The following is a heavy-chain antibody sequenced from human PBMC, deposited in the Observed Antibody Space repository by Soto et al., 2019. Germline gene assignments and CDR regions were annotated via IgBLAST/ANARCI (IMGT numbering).Heavy chain of an antibody. CDR1: GYTFTSYG. J-gene: IGHJ5*02. CDR2: ISAYSGNT. Sequence: ASVKVSCKASGYTFTSYGISWVRQAPGQGLEWMGWISAYSGNTNYAQKVQGRVTMTTDTSTSTAYMELRSLRSDDTAVYYCARDRYCISTSCYAEPLPFDPWGQGTLVTVSS. D-gene: IGHD2-2*01. CDR3: ARDRYCISTSCYAEPLPFDP. V-gene: IGHV1-18*01.